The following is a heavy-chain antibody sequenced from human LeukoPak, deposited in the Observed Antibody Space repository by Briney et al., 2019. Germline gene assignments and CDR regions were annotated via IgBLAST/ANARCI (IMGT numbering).Heavy chain of an antibody. D-gene: IGHD3-10*01. Sequence: PGGSLRLSCAASGFTFSSKWMHWVRQAPWKGVVWVSRIHKDGSSTTYADSVKGRFTISRDNAKNTLYLQMNSLRAEDTALYYCAREAYGSGNYYSDYWGQGALVTVSS. V-gene: IGHV3-74*01. CDR3: AREAYGSGNYYSDY. CDR1: GFTFSSKW. CDR2: IHKDGSST. J-gene: IGHJ4*02.